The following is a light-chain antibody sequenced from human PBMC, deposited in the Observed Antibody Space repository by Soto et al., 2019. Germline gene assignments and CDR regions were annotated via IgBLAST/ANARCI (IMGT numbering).Light chain of an antibody. CDR1: SSNIGINT. Sequence: QSVLTQPPSASGTPGQRVTISCSGGSSNIGINTVNWYQQLPGTAPKVLIYTDNERPSGVPDRFSGSKSGTSASLAISGLQSEDEAEYYCAAWDDNLSGFYVFGTGTKVTVL. CDR2: TDN. V-gene: IGLV1-44*01. J-gene: IGLJ1*01. CDR3: AAWDDNLSGFYV.